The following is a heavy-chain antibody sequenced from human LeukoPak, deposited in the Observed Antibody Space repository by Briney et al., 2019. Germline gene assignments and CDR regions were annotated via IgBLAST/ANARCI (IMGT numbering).Heavy chain of an antibody. Sequence: GESLKISCKGSGYRFTSCWIAWVRQMPGKGLESMGIIYPGDSDTRYSPSFQGQVTIPADKSISAAYLQWSSLKASDTAMYYCARGLGYSGSWYFDYWGQGTLVTVSS. CDR2: IYPGDSDT. CDR1: GYRFTSCW. V-gene: IGHV5-51*01. D-gene: IGHD6-13*01. CDR3: ARGLGYSGSWYFDY. J-gene: IGHJ4*02.